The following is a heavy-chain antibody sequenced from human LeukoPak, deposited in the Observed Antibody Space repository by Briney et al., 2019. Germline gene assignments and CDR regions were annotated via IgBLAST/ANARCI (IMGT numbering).Heavy chain of an antibody. Sequence: GGSQRLSCAASGIIVSSNYMTWVRQAPGKGLEWVSVIYSGGSTHYADSVKGRFTISRDNSKNTLYLQMNSLRAEDTAVYYCAKMGQGHGKIYWGQGTLVTVSS. CDR3: AKMGQGHGKIY. CDR1: GIIVSSNY. D-gene: IGHD1-26*01. CDR2: IYSGGST. V-gene: IGHV3-66*01. J-gene: IGHJ4*02.